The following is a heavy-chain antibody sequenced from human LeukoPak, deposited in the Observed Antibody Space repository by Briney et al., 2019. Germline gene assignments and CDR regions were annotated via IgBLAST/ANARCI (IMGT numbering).Heavy chain of an antibody. D-gene: IGHD6-25*01. Sequence: SETLSLTGTVSGGSISSSSYYWGGIRQPPGKGLEWIGSIYYSGSTYYNPSLKTRVTISVDTSKNQFSLKLSSVTAADTAVYYCARRRRPHYFASGAQETLFTVSS. CDR1: GGSISSSSYY. J-gene: IGHJ4*02. V-gene: IGHV4-39*01. CDR2: IYYSGST. CDR3: ARRRRPHYFAS.